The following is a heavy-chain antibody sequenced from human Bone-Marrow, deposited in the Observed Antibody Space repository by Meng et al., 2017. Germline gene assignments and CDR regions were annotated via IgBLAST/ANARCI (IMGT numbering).Heavy chain of an antibody. CDR2: IIPIFGTA. CDR1: GNTVHSYG. V-gene: IGHV1-69*06. CDR3: ATLYPTYSSGKAY. D-gene: IGHD6-19*01. Sequence: RVQLGDEVQNPGPSGKCPCKASGNTVHSYGISWWRQAPGQGLEWMGGIIPIFGTANYAQKFQGRVTITADKSTSTAYMELSRLRSDDTAVYYCATLYPTYSSGKAYWGQGTLVTVSS. J-gene: IGHJ4*02.